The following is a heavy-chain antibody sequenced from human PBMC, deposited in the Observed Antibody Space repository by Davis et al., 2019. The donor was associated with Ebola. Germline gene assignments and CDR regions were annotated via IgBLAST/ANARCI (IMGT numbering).Heavy chain of an antibody. CDR2: ITSSGSTI. CDR3: ARDLLTGTTWDY. J-gene: IGHJ4*02. Sequence: GESLKISSAASGFTFSDYYMSWIRQAPGKGLEWVSYITSSGSTIYYADSAKGRFTISRDNAKNSLYLQMNSLRAEDTAVYYCARDLLTGTTWDYWGQGTLVTVSS. CDR1: GFTFSDYY. D-gene: IGHD1-20*01. V-gene: IGHV3-11*01.